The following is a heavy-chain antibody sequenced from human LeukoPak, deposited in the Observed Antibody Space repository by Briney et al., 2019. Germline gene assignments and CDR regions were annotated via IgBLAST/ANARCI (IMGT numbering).Heavy chain of an antibody. Sequence: PGGSLRLSCAASGFTFTNYAMSWVRQAPGKGLEWASGISDNDGSTYYTDSVKGRFTISRDNSKNTVYLQLNNLRAEDTAVYFCARHDSFIPYWGQGTLVTVSS. CDR3: ARHDSFIPY. D-gene: IGHD3-16*02. J-gene: IGHJ4*02. CDR2: ISDNDGST. V-gene: IGHV3-23*01. CDR1: GFTFTNYA.